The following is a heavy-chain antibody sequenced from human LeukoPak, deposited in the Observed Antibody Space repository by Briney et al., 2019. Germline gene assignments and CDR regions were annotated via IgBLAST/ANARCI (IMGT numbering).Heavy chain of an antibody. CDR2: ISTDGTTT. V-gene: IGHV3-74*01. D-gene: IGHD2-15*01. CDR1: GFPFRSHW. CDR3: ARSLGYSSGG. Sequence: PGGSPRLSCAASGFPFRSHWMHWVRQVPGKGLVWVSHISTDGTTTNYADSVKGRFTISRDNAKDTLYLQLNSLRAEDTAIYYCARSLGYSSGGWGQGTLVTVSS. J-gene: IGHJ4*02.